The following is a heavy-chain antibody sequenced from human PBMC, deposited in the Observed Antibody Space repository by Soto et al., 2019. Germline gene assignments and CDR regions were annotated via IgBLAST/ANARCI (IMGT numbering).Heavy chain of an antibody. CDR2: IYYSGST. Sequence: PSETLSLTCTVSGGSISSSSYDWGWIRQPPGKGLEWIGSIYYSGSTYYNPSLKSRVTISVDTSKNQFSLKLSSVTAADTVVYYCALGITMVRGEAFDIWGQGTMVTVSS. D-gene: IGHD3-10*01. CDR3: ALGITMVRGEAFDI. J-gene: IGHJ3*02. CDR1: GGSISSSSYD. V-gene: IGHV4-39*01.